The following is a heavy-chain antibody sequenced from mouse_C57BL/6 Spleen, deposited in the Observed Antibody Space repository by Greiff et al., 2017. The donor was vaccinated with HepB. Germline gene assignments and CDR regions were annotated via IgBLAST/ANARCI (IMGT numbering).Heavy chain of an antibody. CDR1: GYTFTSYW. J-gene: IGHJ1*03. CDR2: IDPSDSET. CDR3: ARGTTVVGGRYFDV. Sequence: QVQLQQPGAELVRPGSSVKLSCKASGYTFTSYWMHWVKQRPIQGLEWIGNIDPSDSETHYNQKFKDKATLTVDKSSSTAYMQLSSLTSEDSAVYYCARGTTVVGGRYFDVWGTGTTVTVSS. V-gene: IGHV1-52*01. D-gene: IGHD1-1*01.